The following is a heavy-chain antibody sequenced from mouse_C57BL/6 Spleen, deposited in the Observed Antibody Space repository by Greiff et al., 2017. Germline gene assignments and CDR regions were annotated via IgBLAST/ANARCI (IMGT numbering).Heavy chain of an antibody. Sequence: VQLQQSGAELAKPGASVKLSCKASGYTFTSYWMHWVKQRPGQGLEWIGYINPSSGYTKYNQKFKDKATLTADKSSSTAYMQLSSLTYEESAVYYCASPRERYAMDYWGQGTSVTVSS. CDR1: GYTFTSYW. CDR2: INPSSGYT. V-gene: IGHV1-7*01. J-gene: IGHJ4*01. CDR3: ASPRERYAMDY.